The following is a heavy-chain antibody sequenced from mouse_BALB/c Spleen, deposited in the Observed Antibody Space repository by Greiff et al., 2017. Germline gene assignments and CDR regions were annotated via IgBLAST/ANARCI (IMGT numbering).Heavy chain of an antibody. Sequence: EVKVVESGGGLVQPKGSLKLSCAASGFTFNTYAMNWVRQAPGKGLEWVARIRSKSNNYATYYADSVKDRFTISRDDSQSMLYLQMNNLKTEDTAMYYCVRQQYGNSWFAYWGQGTLVTVSA. CDR1: GFTFNTYA. CDR2: IRSKSNNYAT. D-gene: IGHD2-10*02. V-gene: IGHV10-1*02. CDR3: VRQQYGNSWFAY. J-gene: IGHJ3*01.